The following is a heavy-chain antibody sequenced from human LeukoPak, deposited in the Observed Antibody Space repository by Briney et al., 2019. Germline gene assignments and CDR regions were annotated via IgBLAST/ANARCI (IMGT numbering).Heavy chain of an antibody. CDR2: ISNSGSST. V-gene: IGHV3-11*01. D-gene: IGHD5-24*01. J-gene: IGHJ3*02. Sequence: GGSLRLSCAASGFTVSSNYMSWVRQAPGKGLEWVSYISNSGSSTYYADSVKGRVTISRDNAKNSLYLQMNSLRAEDTAVYYCARAIYDGFDIWGQGRMVTVSS. CDR1: GFTVSSNY. CDR3: ARAIYDGFDI.